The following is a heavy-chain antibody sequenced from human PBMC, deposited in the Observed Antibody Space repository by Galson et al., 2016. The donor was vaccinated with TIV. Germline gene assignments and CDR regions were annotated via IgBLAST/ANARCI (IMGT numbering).Heavy chain of an antibody. Sequence: SLSLFCAAFGCAFCSCAMSGVVQSSGEGLFWVSGILAGGGSTHYADSVKGRFIISRDNSKNTLYLQMNSLSADDTAVFYCAKEPAGELVWFGEFSGGMDVW. J-gene: IGHJ6*01. CDR1: GCAFCSCA. V-gene: IGHV3-23*01. CDR2: ILAGGGST. D-gene: IGHD3-10*01. CDR3: AKEPAGELVWFGEFSGGMDV.